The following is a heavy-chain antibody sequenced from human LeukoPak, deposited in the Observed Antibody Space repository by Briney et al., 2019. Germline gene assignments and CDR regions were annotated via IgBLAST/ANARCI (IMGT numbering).Heavy chain of an antibody. CDR3: ARARGSSSSGAGYYYGMDV. Sequence: GGSLRLSCAASGLTFSDYYMSWIRQAPGKGLEWVSYISSSGSTIYYADSVKGRFTISRDNAKNSLYLQMNSLRAEDTAVYYCARARGSSSSGAGYYYGMDVWGQGTTVTVSS. CDR2: ISSSGSTI. J-gene: IGHJ6*02. CDR1: GLTFSDYY. V-gene: IGHV3-11*01. D-gene: IGHD6-6*01.